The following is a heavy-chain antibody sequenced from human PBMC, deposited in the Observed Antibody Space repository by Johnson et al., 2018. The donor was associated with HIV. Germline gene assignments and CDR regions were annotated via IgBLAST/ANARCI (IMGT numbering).Heavy chain of an antibody. CDR3: ARVGNGDYGWSFDI. CDR2: TQQDGSGK. V-gene: IGHV3-7*01. J-gene: IGHJ3*02. CDR1: GFKFRDYW. Sequence: VQLVESGGGLVKPGGSLRLSCAAFGFKFRDYWMGWVRKAPGKGLEWVAQTQQDGSGKLYVSSLRGRITISRDNAKNSLYLQMNSLRAEDTAMYYCARVGNGDYGWSFDIWGQGTTVTISS. D-gene: IGHD4-17*01.